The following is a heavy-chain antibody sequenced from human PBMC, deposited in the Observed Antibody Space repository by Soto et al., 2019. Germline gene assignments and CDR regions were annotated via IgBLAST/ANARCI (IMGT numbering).Heavy chain of an antibody. CDR3: ARRLGYYGSGSFPFDY. V-gene: IGHV2-5*02. J-gene: IGHJ4*02. Sequence: QITLKESGPTLVKPTQTLTLTCTFSGFSLSTDEVGVGWIRQPPGQALEWLALIYWDDDKRYSPSLKSRLTITKDTSKTQAVLTVTNMDPVDTATYYCARRLGYYGSGSFPFDYWGQGTLVTVSS. CDR2: IYWDDDK. D-gene: IGHD3-10*01. CDR1: GFSLSTDEVG.